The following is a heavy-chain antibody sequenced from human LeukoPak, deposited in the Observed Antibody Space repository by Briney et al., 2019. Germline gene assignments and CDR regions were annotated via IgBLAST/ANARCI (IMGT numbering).Heavy chain of an antibody. CDR3: ARRVAPRPFDY. CDR2: IYPGDSDT. Sequence: GESLKISCKGSGYSFTTYWIAWVRQMPGKGLEWMGIIYPGDSDTRYSPSFQGQVTISADKSISTAYLQWSSLKASDTAIYYCARRVAPRPFDYWGQGTLVTVSS. J-gene: IGHJ4*02. CDR1: GYSFTTYW. D-gene: IGHD6-6*01. V-gene: IGHV5-51*01.